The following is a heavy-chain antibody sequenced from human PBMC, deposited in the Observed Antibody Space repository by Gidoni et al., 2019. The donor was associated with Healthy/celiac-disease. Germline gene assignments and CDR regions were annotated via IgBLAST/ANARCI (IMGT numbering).Heavy chain of an antibody. D-gene: IGHD6-19*01. CDR3: ASPYIAVGPFYAFDI. Sequence: QVQPVQSGAEVKTPGSSVKVSCKSSGGTFSSYAISWVRQAPGQGLEWMGGVIPIFGTANYAQKFQGRVTITADESTSTAYMELSSLRSEDTAVYYCASPYIAVGPFYAFDIWGQGTMVTVSS. J-gene: IGHJ3*02. CDR1: GGTFSSYA. V-gene: IGHV1-69*01. CDR2: VIPIFGTA.